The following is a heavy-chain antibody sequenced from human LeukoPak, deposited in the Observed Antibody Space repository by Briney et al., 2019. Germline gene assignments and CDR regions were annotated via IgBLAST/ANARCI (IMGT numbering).Heavy chain of an antibody. CDR1: GGSISSSSYY. CDR3: ARHKLSSSWYGSAWYYYMDV. D-gene: IGHD6-13*01. J-gene: IGHJ6*03. Sequence: SETLSLTCTVSGGSISSSSYYWGWIRQPPGKGLEWIGSIYYSGSTYYNPSLKSRVTISVDTSKNQFSLKLSSVTAADTAVYYCARHKLSSSWYGSAWYYYMDVWGKGTTVTISS. CDR2: IYYSGST. V-gene: IGHV4-39*01.